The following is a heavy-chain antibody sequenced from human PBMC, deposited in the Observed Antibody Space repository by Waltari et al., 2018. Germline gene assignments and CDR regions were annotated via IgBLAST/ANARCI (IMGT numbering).Heavy chain of an antibody. CDR3: ATSRGFREFANY. Sequence: LVQSGGGLVQPGGSLTLSCTGSGFTFNSYRMNWVRQAPGKGLEYVAAISGNGGRTYYADSVKGRFTISRDNSKNTLYLQMGSLRAEDMAVYYCATSRGFREFANYWGQGTLVTVSS. CDR2: ISGNGGRT. J-gene: IGHJ4*02. V-gene: IGHV3-64*07. CDR1: GFTFNSYR. D-gene: IGHD3-10*01.